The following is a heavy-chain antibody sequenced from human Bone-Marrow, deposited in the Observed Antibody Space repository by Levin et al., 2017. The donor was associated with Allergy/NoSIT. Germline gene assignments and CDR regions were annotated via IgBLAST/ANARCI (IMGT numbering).Heavy chain of an antibody. J-gene: IGHJ4*02. D-gene: IGHD3-3*01. CDR3: AKSPGRHDFWSGYYPPATVVDY. Sequence: PGESLKISCAASGFTFDTYALNWVRQAPGKGLEWVSIIDGSGGSTHYADSVKGRFTLSRDNSKNTVYLQMSSLRVEDTAVYYCAKSPGRHDFWSGYYPPATVVDYWGQGTLVTAS. CDR2: IDGSGGST. CDR1: GFTFDTYA. V-gene: IGHV3-23*01.